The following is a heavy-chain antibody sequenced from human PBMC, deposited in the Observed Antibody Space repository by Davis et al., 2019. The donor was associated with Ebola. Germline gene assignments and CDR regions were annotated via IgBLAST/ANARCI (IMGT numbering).Heavy chain of an antibody. V-gene: IGHV3-64D*09. CDR2: INSNGART. Sequence: PGGSLRLSCSASGFTFSGYSMHWVRQAPGKGLEYVSSINSNGARTYYADSVKGRLTISRDNSKNTLFLQVSSLRTEDTAVYYCVKERGSMVTSGGVIVHTGFDSWGQGTLVTVSS. D-gene: IGHD3-16*02. J-gene: IGHJ4*02. CDR1: GFTFSGYS. CDR3: VKERGSMVTSGGVIVHTGFDS.